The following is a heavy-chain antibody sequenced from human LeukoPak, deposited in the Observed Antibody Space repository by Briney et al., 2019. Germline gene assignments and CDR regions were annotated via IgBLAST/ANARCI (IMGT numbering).Heavy chain of an antibody. CDR1: GFTFRNYR. J-gene: IGHJ4*02. D-gene: IGHD2-2*02. V-gene: IGHV3-23*01. CDR2: ISGTGDST. Sequence: PGGSLRLSCIASGFTFRNYRMNWVRQAPGKGLEWVSAISGTGDSTYYADSAKGRFTISRDNSKNTLYLQMNSLRAEDTAVYSCAKGLSTSYYSSLGYWGQGTLATASS. CDR3: AKGLSTSYYSSLGY.